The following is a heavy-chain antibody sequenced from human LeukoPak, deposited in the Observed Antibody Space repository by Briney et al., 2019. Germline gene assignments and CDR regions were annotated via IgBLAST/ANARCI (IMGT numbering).Heavy chain of an antibody. V-gene: IGHV4-31*03. J-gene: IGHJ4*02. D-gene: IGHD3-10*01. CDR2: IYYSGST. CDR3: ARGPITTVRGAPVDY. Sequence: PSETLSLTCTVSGGSISSGGYYWSWIRQHPGKGLEWIGYIYYSGSTYYNPSLKSRVTISVDTSKNQFSLKLSSVTAADTAVYYCARGPITTVRGAPVDYWGQGPLVTVSS. CDR1: GGSISSGGYY.